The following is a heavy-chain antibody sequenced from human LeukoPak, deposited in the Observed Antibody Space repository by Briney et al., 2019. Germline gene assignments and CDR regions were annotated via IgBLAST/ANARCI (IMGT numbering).Heavy chain of an antibody. D-gene: IGHD6-13*01. CDR3: AKDLSGIAAAGPDY. CDR2: ISYDGSNK. J-gene: IGHJ4*02. V-gene: IGHV3-30-3*01. Sequence: PGGSLRLSCAASGFTFSSYAMHWVRQAPGKGLEWVAVISYDGSNKYYADSVKGRFTISRDNSKNTLYLQMNSLRAEDTAVYYCAKDLSGIAAAGPDYWGQGTLVTVSS. CDR1: GFTFSSYA.